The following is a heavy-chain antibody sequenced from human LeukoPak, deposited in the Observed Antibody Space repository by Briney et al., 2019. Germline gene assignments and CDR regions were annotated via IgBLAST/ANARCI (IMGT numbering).Heavy chain of an antibody. D-gene: IGHD1-26*01. Sequence: SETLSLTCAVYGGSFSGYYWSWIRQPPGKGLEWIGEINHSGSTNYNPSLKSRITISVDTSKNQFSLKLSSVTAADTAVYYCAGSQVGATGVHAFDIWGQGTMVTVSS. CDR1: GGSFSGYY. CDR2: INHSGST. V-gene: IGHV4-34*01. J-gene: IGHJ3*02. CDR3: AGSQVGATGVHAFDI.